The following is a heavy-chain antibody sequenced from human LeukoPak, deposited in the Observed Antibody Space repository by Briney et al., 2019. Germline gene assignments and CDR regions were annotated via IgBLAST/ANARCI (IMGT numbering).Heavy chain of an antibody. V-gene: IGHV3-33*07. CDR1: GFIFGKYW. Sequence: GGSLRLSCAASGFIFGKYWMSWVRQAPGKGLEWVAVIWYDGSNKYYADSVKGRFTISRDNSKNTLYLQMNSLRAEDTAVYYCATFPQLVWNYYGMDVWGQGTTVTVSS. CDR2: IWYDGSNK. CDR3: ATFPQLVWNYYGMDV. J-gene: IGHJ6*02. D-gene: IGHD6-6*01.